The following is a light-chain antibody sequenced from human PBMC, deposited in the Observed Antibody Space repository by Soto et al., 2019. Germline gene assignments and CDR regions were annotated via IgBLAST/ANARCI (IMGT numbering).Light chain of an antibody. V-gene: IGLV2-8*01. CDR2: EVN. CDR3: TSYAGGNNV. CDR1: SSDVGGYNY. J-gene: IGLJ1*01. Sequence: QSALTQPPSASGSPGQSVTISCTGTSSDVGGYNYVSWYQQHPGKVPKLMVYEVNKRPSGVPDRFSGSKSGNKASLTVSGLQAEVEADYYCTSYAGGNNVFGTGTKLTVL.